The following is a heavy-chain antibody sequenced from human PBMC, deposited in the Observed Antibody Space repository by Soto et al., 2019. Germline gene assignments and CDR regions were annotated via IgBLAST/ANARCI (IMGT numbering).Heavy chain of an antibody. CDR2: IIPIFGTA. V-gene: IGHV1-69*06. Sequence: SVKVSCKASGGTFSSYAISWVRQAPGQGLEWMGGIIPIFGTANYAQKFQGRVTITADKSTSTAYMELSSLRSEDTAVYYCANSGIAAAGTGYYYYYGLDVWGQGTTVTVSS. CDR1: GGTFSSYA. J-gene: IGHJ6*02. D-gene: IGHD6-13*01. CDR3: ANSGIAAAGTGYYYYYGLDV.